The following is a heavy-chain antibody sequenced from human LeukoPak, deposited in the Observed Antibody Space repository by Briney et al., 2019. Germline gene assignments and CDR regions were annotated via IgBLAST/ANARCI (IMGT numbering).Heavy chain of an antibody. CDR1: GYTFTDYF. CDR2: INPHSGGT. V-gene: IGHV1-2*02. J-gene: IGHJ6*03. CDR3: ARGGLPAFYYYMDV. D-gene: IGHD1-26*01. Sequence: AASVKVSCKASGYTFTDYFMHWVRQAPGQGLEWMGWINPHSGGTNYQGRVTMTRDTSIITAYVELNRLRSDDTAVYYCARGGLPAFYYYMDVWGKGTTVTVSS.